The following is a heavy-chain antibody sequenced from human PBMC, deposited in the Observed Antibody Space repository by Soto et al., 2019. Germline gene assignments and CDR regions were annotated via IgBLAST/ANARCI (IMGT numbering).Heavy chain of an antibody. Sequence: QVQLQESGPGLVKPSQTLSLTCAVSGGSISSGGYYWSWIRQHPGKGLEWIGYIYYSENTYYNPSLXXRXTXXVDTSKNQFSLKLSSVTAADTAVYYCAAYNRLFDYWGQGSLVTVSS. J-gene: IGHJ4*02. D-gene: IGHD1-20*01. CDR3: AAYNRLFDY. V-gene: IGHV4-31*11. CDR2: IYYSENT. CDR1: GGSISSGGYY.